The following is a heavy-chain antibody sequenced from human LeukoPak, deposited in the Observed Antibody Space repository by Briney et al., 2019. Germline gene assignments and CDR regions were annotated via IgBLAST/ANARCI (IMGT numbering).Heavy chain of an antibody. CDR3: ARASAFDI. CDR2: ISTNDGNT. J-gene: IGHJ3*02. V-gene: IGHV1-18*01. CDR1: GYSFISYS. Sequence: ASVKVSCTASGYSFISYSVNWVRQAPGQGLEWVGRISTNDGNTVYAQNVQDRVTMTRDTSTSTAYMGLRSLGSNDAAIYYCARASAFDIWGQGTMVTVFS.